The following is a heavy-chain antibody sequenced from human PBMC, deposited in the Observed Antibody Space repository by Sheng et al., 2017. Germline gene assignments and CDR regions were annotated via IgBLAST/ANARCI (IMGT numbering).Heavy chain of an antibody. Sequence: EVQLVESGGGLVQPGESLRLSCAVSGFTVSNNYMTWVRQAPGKGLEWVSIIYSGGSTYHADSVKGRFTISRDNPKNTLYLQMNSLRPEDTAVYYCARQTGTAVTGYYFDYWGQGTLVTVSS. D-gene: IGHD6-19*01. CDR1: GFTVSNNY. CDR2: IYSGGST. CDR3: ARQTGTAVTGYYFDY. V-gene: IGHV3-66*02. J-gene: IGHJ4*02.